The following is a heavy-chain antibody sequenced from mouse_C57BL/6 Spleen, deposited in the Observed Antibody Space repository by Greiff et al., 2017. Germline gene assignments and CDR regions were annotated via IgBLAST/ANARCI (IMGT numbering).Heavy chain of an antibody. CDR1: GYTFTSYW. D-gene: IGHD1-1*01. Sequence: QVQLQQPGTELVKPGASVKLSCKASGYTFTSYWMHWVKQRPGQGLEWIGNINPSNGGTNYNEKFKSKATLTVDKSSSTAYMQLSSLTSEDSAVYYCAKGDYGSSCALYYFDYWGQGTTLTVSS. CDR2: INPSNGGT. J-gene: IGHJ2*01. V-gene: IGHV1-53*01. CDR3: AKGDYGSSCALYYFDY.